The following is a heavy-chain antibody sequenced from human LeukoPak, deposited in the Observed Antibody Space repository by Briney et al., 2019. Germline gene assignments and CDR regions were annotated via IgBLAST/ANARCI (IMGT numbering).Heavy chain of an antibody. Sequence: PSQTLSLTCTVSGGSISSGDYYWSWIRQPPGKGLEWIGHIYYSGSTYYNPSLKSRVTISVDTSKNQFSLKLSSVTAADTAVYYCARDVGIAAAGPFDYWGQGTLVTVSS. J-gene: IGHJ4*02. CDR3: ARDVGIAAAGPFDY. D-gene: IGHD6-13*01. V-gene: IGHV4-30-4*01. CDR2: IYYSGST. CDR1: GGSISSGDYY.